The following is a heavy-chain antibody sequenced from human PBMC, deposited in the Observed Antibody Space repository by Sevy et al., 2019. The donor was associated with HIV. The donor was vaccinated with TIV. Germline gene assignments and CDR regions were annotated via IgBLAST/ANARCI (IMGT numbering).Heavy chain of an antibody. CDR3: AREETPYDFWSGYPVRGSMDV. CDR1: GFTFSSYG. D-gene: IGHD3-3*01. J-gene: IGHJ6*02. V-gene: IGHV3-33*01. Sequence: GESLKISCAASGFTFSSYGMHWVRQAPGKGLEWVAVIWYDGSNKYYADSVKGRFTISRDNSKNTLYLQMNSLRAEDTAVYYCAREETPYDFWSGYPVRGSMDVWGQGTTVTVSS. CDR2: IWYDGSNK.